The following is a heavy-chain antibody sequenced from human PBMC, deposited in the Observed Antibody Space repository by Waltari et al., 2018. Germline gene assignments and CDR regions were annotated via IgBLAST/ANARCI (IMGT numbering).Heavy chain of an antibody. CDR2: SNQSGST. CDR1: GGSFSGYY. V-gene: IGHV4-34*01. Sequence: VQLQQWGAGLLKPSETLSLTCPVYGGSFSGYYCSWIRQTPGRGREWIGESNQSGSTNYSPTLQSGVTRYIDTSKNQFALKLGSVTAADTAVYYWGRGQWSRRGFDYWGQGTLVTVSS. D-gene: IGHD6-19*01. CDR3: GRGQWSRRGFDY. J-gene: IGHJ4*02.